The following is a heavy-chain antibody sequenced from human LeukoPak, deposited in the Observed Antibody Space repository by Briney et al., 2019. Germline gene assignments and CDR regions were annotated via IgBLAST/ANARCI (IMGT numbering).Heavy chain of an antibody. Sequence: GGSLRLSCAASGFTFSDYYMSWIRQAPGKGLEWVSYISSSGRTIYYSDSVKGRFTISRDNAKNSLSLQMNSLRPEDTAVYYCARDRSALDTWGQGTMVTVSS. J-gene: IGHJ3*02. CDR1: GFTFSDYY. V-gene: IGHV3-11*01. CDR2: ISSSGRTI. CDR3: ARDRSALDT.